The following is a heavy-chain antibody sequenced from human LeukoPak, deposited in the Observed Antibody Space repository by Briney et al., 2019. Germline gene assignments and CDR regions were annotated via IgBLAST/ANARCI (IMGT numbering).Heavy chain of an antibody. Sequence: SETLSLTCTVSGGSISSGGYYWSWIRQHPGKGLEWIGYIYYSGSTYYNPSLKSRVTISVDTSKNQFSLKLSSVTAADTAVYYCARNYREDCGGDCPSGMDVWGQGTTVTVSS. V-gene: IGHV4-31*03. J-gene: IGHJ6*02. CDR3: ARNYREDCGGDCPSGMDV. CDR2: IYYSGST. D-gene: IGHD2-21*02. CDR1: GGSISSGGYY.